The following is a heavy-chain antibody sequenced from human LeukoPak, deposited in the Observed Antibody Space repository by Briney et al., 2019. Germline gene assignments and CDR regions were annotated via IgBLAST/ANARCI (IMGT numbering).Heavy chain of an antibody. CDR1: GFTFSSYA. J-gene: IGHJ4*03. V-gene: IGHV3-23*01. Sequence: GGSLRLSCAASGFTFSSYAMSWVRQAPGKGLEWVSVTSGSGGSTYYADSVKGRFTISRGNSKNTLYLQMNSLRAEDTAEYYCAKGYYDFWSGYYIACYFDYWGQGTLVTVSS. D-gene: IGHD3-3*01. CDR3: AKGYYDFWSGYYIACYFDY. CDR2: TSGSGGST.